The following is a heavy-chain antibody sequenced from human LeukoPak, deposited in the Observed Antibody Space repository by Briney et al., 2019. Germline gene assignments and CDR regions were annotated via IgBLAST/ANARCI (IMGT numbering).Heavy chain of an antibody. J-gene: IGHJ5*02. CDR2: IIPIFGTA. Sequence: GASVKVSCKASGYTFTSYGISWVRQAPGQGLEWMGGIIPIFGTANYAQKFQGRVTITADESTSTAYMELSSLRSEDTAVYYCARTDKWELLSWFDPWGQGTLVTVSS. D-gene: IGHD1-26*01. CDR3: ARTDKWELLSWFDP. CDR1: GYTFTSYG. V-gene: IGHV1-69*13.